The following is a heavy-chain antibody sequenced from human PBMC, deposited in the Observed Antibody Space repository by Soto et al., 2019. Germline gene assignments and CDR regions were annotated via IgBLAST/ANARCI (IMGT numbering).Heavy chain of an antibody. CDR3: AREGCSGGSCYTYGMDV. CDR2: IGTAGDT. CDR1: GFTFSSYD. Sequence: EVQLVESGGGLVQPGGSLRLSCAASGFTFSSYDMHWVRQATGKGLEWVSAIGTAGDTYYPGSVKGRFTISRENAKNSLYLQMNRLGAGDTAVYYCAREGCSGGSCYTYGMDVWGQGTTVTVSS. J-gene: IGHJ6*02. D-gene: IGHD2-15*01. V-gene: IGHV3-13*01.